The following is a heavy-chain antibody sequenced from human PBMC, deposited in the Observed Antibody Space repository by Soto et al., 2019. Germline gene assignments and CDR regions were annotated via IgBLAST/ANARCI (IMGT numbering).Heavy chain of an antibody. V-gene: IGHV3-33*01. J-gene: IGHJ3*02. CDR2: IWSDGTNT. CDR3: ARSLADDAFDI. CDR1: GYTFGTFN. D-gene: IGHD3-3*02. Sequence: VQLVESGGGVVQPGRSLRLSCVASGYTFGTFNMHWVRQAPGKGLEWVALIWSDGTNTHYADSVKGRFTISRDNSENTLYLQMNSLRVEDTALYFCARSLADDAFDIWGRGTKVTVSS.